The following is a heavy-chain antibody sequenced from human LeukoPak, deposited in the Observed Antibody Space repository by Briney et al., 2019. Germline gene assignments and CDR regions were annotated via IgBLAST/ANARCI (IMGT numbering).Heavy chain of an antibody. CDR3: ARDLYYYDSSGYYLDY. Sequence: GGSLSLSFAVSGFTVSSNYMTCVRQAPGEGLGWGSVIYSGGSTYYADSVKGRFTISRDNSKNTLSLQMNSLRAEDTAVYYCARDLYYYDSSGYYLDYWGQGILVTVSS. V-gene: IGHV3-53*01. J-gene: IGHJ4*02. D-gene: IGHD3-22*01. CDR1: GFTVSSNY. CDR2: IYSGGST.